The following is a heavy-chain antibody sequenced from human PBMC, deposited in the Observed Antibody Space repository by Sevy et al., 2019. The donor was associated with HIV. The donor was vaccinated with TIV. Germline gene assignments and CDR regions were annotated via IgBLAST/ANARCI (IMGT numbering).Heavy chain of an antibody. D-gene: IGHD1-26*01. CDR2: INPGGGSP. CDR1: GYTFTNYY. CDR3: ARDRGWERDTLCFYGMDV. J-gene: IGHJ6*02. Sequence: ASVKVSCKASGYTFTNYYIHWVRQAPGHGLEWMGIINPGGGSPRYAQRFKDRVTMTRDTSTSTLYMDLSSLRSEDTAVYYCARDRGWERDTLCFYGMDVWGQGTTVTVS. V-gene: IGHV1-46*01.